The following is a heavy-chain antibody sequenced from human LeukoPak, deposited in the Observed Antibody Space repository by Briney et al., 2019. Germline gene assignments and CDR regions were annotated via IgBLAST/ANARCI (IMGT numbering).Heavy chain of an antibody. D-gene: IGHD6-19*01. J-gene: IGHJ4*02. Sequence: GGSLRLSCAASGFTFSSYGMHWVRQAPGKGLEWVAVIWYDGSNKYYADSVKGRFTISRDNPKNTLYLQMNSLRAEDTAVYYCASSYSSGGYYFDYWGQGTLVTVSS. CDR1: GFTFSSYG. CDR3: ASSYSSGGYYFDY. V-gene: IGHV3-33*01. CDR2: IWYDGSNK.